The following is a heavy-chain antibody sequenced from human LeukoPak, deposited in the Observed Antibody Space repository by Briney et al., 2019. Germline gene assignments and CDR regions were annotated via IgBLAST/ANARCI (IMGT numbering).Heavy chain of an antibody. CDR2: ISYDGSNK. Sequence: GRSLRLSCAASGFTFRNYGMHWVRQAPGKGLEWVAVISYDGSNKYYADSVEGRFTIPRDNSKNTLYLQMNSLRAEDTAVYYCANLQWWGQGTLVTVSS. D-gene: IGHD3-3*01. J-gene: IGHJ4*02. CDR1: GFTFRNYG. V-gene: IGHV3-30*18. CDR3: ANLQW.